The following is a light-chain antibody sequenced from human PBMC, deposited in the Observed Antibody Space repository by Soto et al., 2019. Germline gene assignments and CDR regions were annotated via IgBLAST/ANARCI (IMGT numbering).Light chain of an antibody. CDR1: QSVSSSY. J-gene: IGKJ1*01. V-gene: IGKV3-20*01. Sequence: EIVLTQSPGTLSLSPGERATLSCRASQSVSSSYLAWYQQTPGHAPRLLIYGGSSRATGIPDRFSGSGSGTGFTLTISRLEPEDFAVYYCQQDGSSPWTFGQGTKVEIK. CDR2: GGS. CDR3: QQDGSSPWT.